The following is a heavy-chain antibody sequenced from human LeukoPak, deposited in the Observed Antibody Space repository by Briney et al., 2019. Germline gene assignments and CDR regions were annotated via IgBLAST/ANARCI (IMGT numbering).Heavy chain of an antibody. CDR2: IHYSGST. V-gene: IGHV4-38-2*02. CDR1: GYSISSPYY. J-gene: IGHJ4*02. CDR3: ARGLWGIDY. D-gene: IGHD2-21*01. Sequence: PSETLSLTCTVSGYSISSPYYWGWIRQPPGKGLEWIGSIHYSGSTYYNPSLKSRVTISVDTSKNQFSLKLSSVTAADTAVYYCARGLWGIDYWGQGTLVTVSS.